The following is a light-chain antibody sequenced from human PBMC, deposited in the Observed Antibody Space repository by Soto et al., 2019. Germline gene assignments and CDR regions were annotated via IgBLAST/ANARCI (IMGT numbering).Light chain of an antibody. J-gene: IGLJ1*01. CDR2: EVS. Sequence: QPASVSGSPGQSITISCAGTTGDVGGYNYVSWYQQHPGKAPKLMIYEVSNRPSGVSNRFSGSKSGNTASLTISGLQAEDEADYYCSSYTSSSTLDVFGTGTKLTVL. CDR1: TGDVGGYNY. V-gene: IGLV2-14*01. CDR3: SSYTSSSTLDV.